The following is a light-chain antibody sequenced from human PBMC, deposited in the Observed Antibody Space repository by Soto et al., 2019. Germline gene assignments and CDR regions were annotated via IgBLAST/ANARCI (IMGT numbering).Light chain of an antibody. Sequence: QSVLTQPPSVSGAPGQRVTISCTGSSSYIGAGYDVHWYQQLPGTAPKLLIYANTNRPSGVPDRFSSSKSGTSASLAITGLQAEDEADYYCQSYDDSLGGHVIFGGGTKVTVL. J-gene: IGLJ2*01. CDR3: QSYDDSLGGHVI. CDR2: ANT. CDR1: SSYIGAGYD. V-gene: IGLV1-40*01.